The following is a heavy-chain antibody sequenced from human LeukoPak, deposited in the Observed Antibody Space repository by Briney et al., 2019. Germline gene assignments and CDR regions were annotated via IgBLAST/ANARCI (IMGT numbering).Heavy chain of an antibody. CDR3: VKGPGPTVNYYFDF. J-gene: IGHJ4*02. V-gene: IGHV3-64D*06. CDR1: GFSFSTYA. Sequence: PGGSLRLSCSASGFSFSTYAMHWVRPAPGKGLEHVSAISTNGGTTYYAESSRGRFAISRDNSKNTLYLQMSSLRADDTAVYYCVKGPGPTVNYYFDFWGQGTLVTVSS. D-gene: IGHD4-17*01. CDR2: ISTNGGTT.